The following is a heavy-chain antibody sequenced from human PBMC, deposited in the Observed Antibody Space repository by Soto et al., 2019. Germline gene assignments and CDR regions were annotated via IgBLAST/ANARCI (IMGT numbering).Heavy chain of an antibody. CDR1: GFTFTSSA. Sequence: SVKVSCKASGFTFTSSAVQWVRQARGQRLEWIGWIVVGSGNTNYAQKFQERVTITRDMSTSTAYMELSSLRSEDTAVYYCAAEPPTYYYDSSGFDYWGQGTLVTVSS. D-gene: IGHD3-22*01. V-gene: IGHV1-58*01. J-gene: IGHJ4*02. CDR3: AAEPPTYYYDSSGFDY. CDR2: IVVGSGNT.